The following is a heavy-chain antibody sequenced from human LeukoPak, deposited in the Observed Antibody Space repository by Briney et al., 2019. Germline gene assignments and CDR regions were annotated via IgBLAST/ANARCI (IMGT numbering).Heavy chain of an antibody. CDR3: ARSGDIWFGEFDAFDI. J-gene: IGHJ3*02. CDR2: INPNSGGT. V-gene: IGHV1-2*02. CDR1: GYTFTGYY. D-gene: IGHD3-10*01. Sequence: EASVKVSCKASGYTFTGYYMHWVRQAPGQGLEWMGWINPNSGGTKYAQKFQGRVTMTRDTSISTAYMELSRLRSDDTAVYYCARSGDIWFGEFDAFDIWGQGTMVTVSS.